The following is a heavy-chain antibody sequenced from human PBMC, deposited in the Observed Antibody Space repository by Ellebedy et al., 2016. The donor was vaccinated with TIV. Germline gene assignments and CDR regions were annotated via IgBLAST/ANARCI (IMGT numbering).Heavy chain of an antibody. J-gene: IGHJ4*02. CDR3: AAGLKWELLPRGDY. CDR2: INPSDGRR. D-gene: IGHD1-26*01. V-gene: IGHV1-46*01. Sequence: AASVKVSCKASGYTFTTYYIHWVRQAPGQGLEWMGRINPSDGRRSYAQKFQGRVTMTRDTSTSTVYMELRSLRSEDTAVYYCAAGLKWELLPRGDYWGQGTLVTVSS. CDR1: GYTFTTYY.